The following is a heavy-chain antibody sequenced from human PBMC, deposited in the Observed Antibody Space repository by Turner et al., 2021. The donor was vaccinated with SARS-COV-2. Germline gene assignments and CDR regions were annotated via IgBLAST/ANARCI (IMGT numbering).Heavy chain of an antibody. CDR2: IYYSGST. J-gene: IGHJ6*02. V-gene: IGHV4-39*01. CDR3: ASPSVDFWSGSYYGMDV. Sequence: QLQLQESGPGLLTPSETLSLPCTVSGGSIRSSSYYWGWIRQPPGKGLEWIGSIYYSGSTYYNPSLKSRVTISVDTSKNQFSLKLSSVTAADTAVYYCASPSVDFWSGSYYGMDVWGQGTTVTVSS. CDR1: GGSIRSSSYY. D-gene: IGHD3-3*01.